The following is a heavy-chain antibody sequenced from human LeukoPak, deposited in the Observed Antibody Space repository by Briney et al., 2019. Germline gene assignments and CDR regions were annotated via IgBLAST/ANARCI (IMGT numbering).Heavy chain of an antibody. D-gene: IGHD4-23*01. CDR3: ARENDYGGKPLRY. J-gene: IGHJ4*02. CDR1: GYTFTGYY. Sequence: ASVKVSCKASGYTFTGYYMHWVRQAPGRGLEWMGWINPNSGGTNYAQRFQGRVTMTRDTSISTAYMELRRLRSDDTAVYYCARENDYGGKPLRYWGQGTLVTVSS. V-gene: IGHV1-2*02. CDR2: INPNSGGT.